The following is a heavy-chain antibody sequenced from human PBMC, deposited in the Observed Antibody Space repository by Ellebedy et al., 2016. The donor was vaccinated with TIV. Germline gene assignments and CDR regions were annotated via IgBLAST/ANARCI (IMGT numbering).Heavy chain of an antibody. CDR2: IIPIFGTA. J-gene: IGHJ5*02. D-gene: IGHD3-16*01. CDR1: GYTFTSYD. CDR3: AADDNGGEWFDP. Sequence: SVKVSXXASGYTFTSYDISWVRQAPGQGLEWMGGIIPIFGTANYAQKFQGRVTITADKSTSTAYMELSSLRSEDTAVYYCAADDNGGEWFDPWGQGTLVTVSS. V-gene: IGHV1-69*06.